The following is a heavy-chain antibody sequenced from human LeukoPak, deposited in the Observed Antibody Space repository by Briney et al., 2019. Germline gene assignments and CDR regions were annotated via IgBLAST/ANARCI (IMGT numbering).Heavy chain of an antibody. CDR3: ARRLETSEWFDP. D-gene: IGHD5/OR15-5a*01. Sequence: HGESLKISCKGSGYSFTSYWIGWVRQVPGKGLGWMGIIYPGDSDTRYSPSFQGQVTISADKSISTAYLQWSSLKASDTAMYYCARRLETSEWFDPWGQGTLVTVSS. J-gene: IGHJ5*02. CDR2: IYPGDSDT. CDR1: GYSFTSYW. V-gene: IGHV5-51*01.